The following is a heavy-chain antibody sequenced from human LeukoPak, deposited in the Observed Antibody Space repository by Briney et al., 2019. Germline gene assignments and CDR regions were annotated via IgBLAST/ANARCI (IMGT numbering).Heavy chain of an antibody. CDR3: AGLGGGDCSSTSCPPHYYYYYMDV. CDR2: INPNSGGT. J-gene: IGHJ6*03. D-gene: IGHD2-2*01. Sequence: ASVKVSCKASGYTFTGYYMHWVRQAPGQGLEWMGWINPNSGGTNYAQKFQGRVTMTRDTSISTAYMELSRLRSDDTAVYYCAGLGGGDCSSTSCPPHYYYYYMDVWGKGTTVTVSS. V-gene: IGHV1-2*02. CDR1: GYTFTGYY.